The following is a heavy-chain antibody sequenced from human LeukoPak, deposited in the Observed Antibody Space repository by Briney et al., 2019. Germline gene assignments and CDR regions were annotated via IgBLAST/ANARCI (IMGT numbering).Heavy chain of an antibody. Sequence: SETLSLTCTVSGGSISSGSYYWNWIRQSAGKGLEWIGRIDAGGSTNYNASLKSRVTMLVDTSRNQFFLQLSSVTAADMAMYYCARVCVGGSSCMDVWGKGTTVTISS. D-gene: IGHD2-2*01. J-gene: IGHJ6*03. CDR3: ARVCVGGSSCMDV. CDR2: IDAGGST. V-gene: IGHV4-61*02. CDR1: GGSISSGSYY.